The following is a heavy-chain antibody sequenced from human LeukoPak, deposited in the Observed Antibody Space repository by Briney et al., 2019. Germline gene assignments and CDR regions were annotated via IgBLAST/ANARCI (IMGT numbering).Heavy chain of an antibody. Sequence: GGSLRLSCAAPGFTFSSYWMHWVRQAPGKGLVWVSRINSDGSGTTYADFVKGRFTISRDNAKNTLYLQMNSLRAEDTAVYYCANSRWSGYLDYWGQGALVTVSS. CDR1: GFTFSSYW. V-gene: IGHV3-74*01. CDR2: INSDGSGT. CDR3: ANSRWSGYLDY. J-gene: IGHJ4*02. D-gene: IGHD3-3*01.